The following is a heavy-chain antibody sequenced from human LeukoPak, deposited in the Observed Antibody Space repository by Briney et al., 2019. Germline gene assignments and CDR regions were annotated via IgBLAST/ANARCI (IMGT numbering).Heavy chain of an antibody. CDR1: GFTFNTYA. J-gene: IGHJ4*02. D-gene: IGHD1-26*01. CDR3: AREVSGSYFDY. Sequence: GGSLRLSCAASGFTFNTYAMSWVRQAPGKGLEWVSAISASGRTTYYADSVKGRFTISRDNSKNTLYLQMNSLRAEDTAVYYCAREVSGSYFDYWGQGTLVTVSS. CDR2: ISASGRTT. V-gene: IGHV3-23*01.